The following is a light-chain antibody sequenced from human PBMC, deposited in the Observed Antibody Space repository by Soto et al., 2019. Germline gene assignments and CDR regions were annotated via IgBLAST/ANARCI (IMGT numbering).Light chain of an antibody. CDR1: QSIRTW. CDR3: QQYETMVT. J-gene: IGKJ1*01. Sequence: DIQMTQSPSTLSVSVGDRVIITCRASQSIRTWLAWYQQKPGKAPKLLIYKASSLESGVPSRFSGSGSGTEFTLTISSLQPDDFATYYCQQYETMVTFGQGTKVE. CDR2: KAS. V-gene: IGKV1-5*03.